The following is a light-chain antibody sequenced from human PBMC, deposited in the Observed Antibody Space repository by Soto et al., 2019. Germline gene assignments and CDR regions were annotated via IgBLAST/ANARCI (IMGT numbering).Light chain of an antibody. CDR1: SSDVGGYNY. V-gene: IGLV2-14*01. CDR3: SSYTSSSTVHVV. J-gene: IGLJ2*01. Sequence: QSALTQPASVSGSPGQSITISCTGTSSDVGGYNYVSWYQQNPGKAPKLMIYDVSNRPSGVSNLFSGSKSGNTASLTISGLQAEDEADYYCSSYTSSSTVHVVFGGGTKLT. CDR2: DVS.